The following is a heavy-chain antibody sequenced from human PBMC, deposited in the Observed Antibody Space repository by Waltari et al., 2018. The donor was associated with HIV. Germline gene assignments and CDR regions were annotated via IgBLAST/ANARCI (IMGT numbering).Heavy chain of an antibody. CDR2: IIPILGIA. CDR1: GGTFSSYA. Sequence: QVQLVQSGAEVKKPGSSVKVSCKASGGTFSSYAISWVRQAPGQGLEWMGRIIPILGIANYAQKFQGRVTITADKSTSTAYMELSSLRSEDTAVYYCASGLPGLNYYYGMDVWGQGTTVTVSS. V-gene: IGHV1-69*04. CDR3: ASGLPGLNYYYGMDV. J-gene: IGHJ6*02.